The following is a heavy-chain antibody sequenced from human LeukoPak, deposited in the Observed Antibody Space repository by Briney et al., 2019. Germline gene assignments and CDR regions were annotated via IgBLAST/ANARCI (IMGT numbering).Heavy chain of an antibody. J-gene: IGHJ6*02. V-gene: IGHV4-59*01. Sequence: SETLSLTCAVYGGSFSDYYWTWIRQPPGKGLEWIGYIYYSGSTNYNPSLKSRVTISVDTSKNQFSLKLSSVTAADTAVYYCARRLFYSSSRNYYGMDVWGQGTTVTVSS. D-gene: IGHD6-13*01. CDR2: IYYSGST. CDR1: GGSFSDYY. CDR3: ARRLFYSSSRNYYGMDV.